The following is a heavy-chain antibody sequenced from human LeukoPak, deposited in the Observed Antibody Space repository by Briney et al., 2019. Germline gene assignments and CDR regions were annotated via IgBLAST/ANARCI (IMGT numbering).Heavy chain of an antibody. Sequence: SQTLSLTCTVSGGSISSGGYYWSWIRQHPGKGLEWIGYIYYSGSTYYNPSLKSRVTISVDTSKNQFSLKLSSVTAADTAVYYCARGHGVPGTLNYWGQGTLVTVSS. CDR2: IYYSGST. V-gene: IGHV4-31*03. CDR3: ARGHGVPGTLNY. J-gene: IGHJ4*02. D-gene: IGHD3-10*01. CDR1: GGSISSGGYY.